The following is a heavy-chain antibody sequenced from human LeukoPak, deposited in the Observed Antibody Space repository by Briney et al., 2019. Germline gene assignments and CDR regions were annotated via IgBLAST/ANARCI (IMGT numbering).Heavy chain of an antibody. J-gene: IGHJ4*02. D-gene: IGHD5-18*01. Sequence: SETLSLTCTVSGGSISSRSYYWDWIRQSPGKGLEWIGNIYYDGSTNYNPSLKSRVTISVDTSKNQFSLKLSSVTAADTAVYYCARRRYSYGGFDYWGQGTLVTVSS. V-gene: IGHV4-39*01. CDR3: ARRRYSYGGFDY. CDR1: GGSISSRSYY. CDR2: IYYDGST.